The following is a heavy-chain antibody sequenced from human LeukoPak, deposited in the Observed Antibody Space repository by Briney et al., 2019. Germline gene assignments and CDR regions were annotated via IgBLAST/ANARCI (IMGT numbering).Heavy chain of an antibody. Sequence: ASVKVSCKASGYTFTTYYIHLVRQAPGQGLEWMGFINPSGGSTSYAQKFQGRVTMTRDTSTSAVYMELSSLRSEDTAMYYCARNVGSGLDYWGQGTLVTVSS. CDR1: GYTFTTYY. CDR3: ARNVGSGLDY. V-gene: IGHV1-46*01. CDR2: INPSGGST. D-gene: IGHD1-1*01. J-gene: IGHJ4*02.